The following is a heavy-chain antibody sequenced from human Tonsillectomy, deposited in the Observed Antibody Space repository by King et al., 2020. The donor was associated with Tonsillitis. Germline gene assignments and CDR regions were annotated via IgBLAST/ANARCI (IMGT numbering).Heavy chain of an antibody. V-gene: IGHV3-21*01. CDR3: ASSTSIHEYGSNTEFSSAEYFHH. Sequence: VQLVESGGGLVKPGGSLRLSCAASGFTFSSYTMNWVRQAPGKGLEWVSSISSSTTYIYYADSVKGRFTISRDNAKNSLYLHMSSLRAEDTAVYYCASSTSIHEYGSNTEFSSAEYFHHWGHGTLVTVSS. CDR2: ISSSTTYI. CDR1: GFTFSSYT. J-gene: IGHJ1*01. D-gene: IGHD4-23*01.